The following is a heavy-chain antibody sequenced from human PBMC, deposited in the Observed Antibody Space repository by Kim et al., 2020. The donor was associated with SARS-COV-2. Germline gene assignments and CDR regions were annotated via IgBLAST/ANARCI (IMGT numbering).Heavy chain of an antibody. CDR1: GYTFTSYG. J-gene: IGHJ6*02. V-gene: IGHV1-18*01. CDR3: ARDRMGSGSYYNDYYYGMDV. CDR2: ISAYNGNT. Sequence: ASVKVSCKASGYTFTSYGISWVRQAPGQGLEWMGWISAYNGNTHYAQKLQGRVTMTTDTSTSTAYMELRSLRSDDTAVYYCARDRMGSGSYYNDYYYGMDVWGQGTTVTVSS. D-gene: IGHD3-10*01.